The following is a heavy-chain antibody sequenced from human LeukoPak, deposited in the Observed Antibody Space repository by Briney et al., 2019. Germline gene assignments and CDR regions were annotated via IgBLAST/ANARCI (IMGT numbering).Heavy chain of an antibody. J-gene: IGHJ4*02. CDR1: GGSISSYY. D-gene: IGHD1-26*01. CDR2: IYYSGST. CDR3: ARALVGATTDY. V-gene: IGHV4-59*01. Sequence: SETLSLTCTVSGGSISSYYWSWIRQPPGKGLEWIGYIYYSGSTNYNPSLKSRVTISVDTSKNQFSLKLSSETAADTAVYYCARALVGATTDYWGQGTLVTVSS.